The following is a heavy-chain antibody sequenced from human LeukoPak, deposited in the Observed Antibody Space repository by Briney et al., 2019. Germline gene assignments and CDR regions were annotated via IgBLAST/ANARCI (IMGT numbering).Heavy chain of an antibody. D-gene: IGHD5-18*01. J-gene: IGHJ6*02. CDR1: GFTFGDYA. CDR2: INHSGST. Sequence: GSLRLSCTASGFTFGDYAMSWIRQPPGKGLEWIGEINHSGSTNYNPSLKSRVTISVDTSKNQFSLKLSSVTAADTAVYYCARGPLRGYSYGYPRYYYGMDVWGQGTTVTVSS. CDR3: ARGPLRGYSYGYPRYYYGMDV. V-gene: IGHV4-34*01.